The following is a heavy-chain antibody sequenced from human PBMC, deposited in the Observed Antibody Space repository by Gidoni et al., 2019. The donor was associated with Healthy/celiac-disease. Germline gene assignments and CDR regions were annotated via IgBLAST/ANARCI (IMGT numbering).Heavy chain of an antibody. CDR3: ARGEVSSSSFYDY. CDR1: GGSISSRSYY. Sequence: QLQLQESGPGLVKPSETLSLTCTVSGGSISSRSYYWGWIRQPPGKGLEWIGSIYYSGSTYYNPSLKSRVTISVDTSKNQFSLKLSSVTAADTAVYYCARGEVSSSSFYDYWGQGTLVTVSS. CDR2: IYYSGST. D-gene: IGHD6-6*01. J-gene: IGHJ4*02. V-gene: IGHV4-39*01.